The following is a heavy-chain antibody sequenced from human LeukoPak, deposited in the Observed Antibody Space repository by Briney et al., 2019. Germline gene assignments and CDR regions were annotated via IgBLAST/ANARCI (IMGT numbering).Heavy chain of an antibody. CDR3: AKEEGLEGVRGVSYYYYYGMDV. CDR1: GFTFSTYA. J-gene: IGHJ6*02. Sequence: GGSLRLSCAASGFTFSTYAMNWVRQAPGKGLEWVSGISGSGGSTYYADSVKGRFTISRDNSKNTLYLQMNSLRAEDTAVYYCAKEEGLEGVRGVSYYYYYGMDVWGQGTTVTVSS. V-gene: IGHV3-23*01. CDR2: ISGSGGST. D-gene: IGHD3-10*01.